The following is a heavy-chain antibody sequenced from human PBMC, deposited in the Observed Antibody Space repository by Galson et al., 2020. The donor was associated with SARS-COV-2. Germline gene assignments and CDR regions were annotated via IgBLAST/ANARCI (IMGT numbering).Heavy chain of an antibody. CDR2: ISSSSNYI. J-gene: IGHJ6*02. CDR3: ARDASWAMFGLDV. D-gene: IGHD1-26*01. Sequence: GESLKISCVVSGFTFNIYSMNWVRQAPGKGLEWVSAISSSSNYIYYADSMKGRFTISRDNAKNSLYLQMNSLRAEDTAVYYCARDASWAMFGLDVWGQGTTVTVSS. CDR1: GFTFNIYS. V-gene: IGHV3-21*01.